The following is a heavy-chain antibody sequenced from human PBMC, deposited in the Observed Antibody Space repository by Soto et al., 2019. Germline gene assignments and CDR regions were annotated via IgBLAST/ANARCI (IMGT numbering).Heavy chain of an antibody. CDR1: GGSISSGGYY. J-gene: IGHJ6*02. Sequence: SETLSLTCTVSGGSISSGGYYWSWIRQHPGKGLEWIGYIYYSGSTYYDPSLKRRVTISVDTSKNQFSLKLSSVTAADTAVYYCARDLGYGILSPGGMDVWGQGTTVKASS. D-gene: IGHD3-9*01. CDR3: ARDLGYGILSPGGMDV. CDR2: IYYSGST. V-gene: IGHV4-31*03.